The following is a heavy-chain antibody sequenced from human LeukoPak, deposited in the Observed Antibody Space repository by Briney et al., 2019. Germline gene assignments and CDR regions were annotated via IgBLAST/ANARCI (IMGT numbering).Heavy chain of an antibody. CDR3: ARRGRAAHAFDI. CDR1: GFTFSSYA. V-gene: IGHV3-21*01. Sequence: PGGSLRLSCAASGFTFSSYAINWVRQAPGKGLEWVSSISSSSSYIYYADSVKGRFTISRDNAKNSLCLQMNSLRAEDTAVYYCARRGRAAHAFDIWGQGTMVTVSS. CDR2: ISSSSSYI. D-gene: IGHD6-6*01. J-gene: IGHJ3*02.